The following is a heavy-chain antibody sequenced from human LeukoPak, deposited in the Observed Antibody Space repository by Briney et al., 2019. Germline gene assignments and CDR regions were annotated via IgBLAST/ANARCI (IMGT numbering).Heavy chain of an antibody. CDR3: ARVYDSWSGRRTYNWFDP. D-gene: IGHD3-3*01. V-gene: IGHV1-2*02. J-gene: IGHJ5*02. CDR2: INPNSGGT. CDR1: GYTFTGYY. Sequence: ASVKVSCKASGYTFTGYYMHWVRQAPGQGLEWMGWINPNSGGTNYAQKFQGRVTMTRDTSISTAYMELSSLRSEDTAVYYCARVYDSWSGRRTYNWFDPWGQGTLVTVSS.